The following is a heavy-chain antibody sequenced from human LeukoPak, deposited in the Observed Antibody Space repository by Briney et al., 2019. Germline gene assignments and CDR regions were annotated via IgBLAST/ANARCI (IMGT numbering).Heavy chain of an antibody. J-gene: IGHJ4*02. Sequence: PSETLSLTCTVSGGSISSYYWSWIRQPPGKGLEWIGYIYYSGRTNYNPSLKSRVTISVDTSKKQFSLKLRSVTAADTAVYYCARHSLRIIRFGGVITEGGGGTLATVSS. CDR1: GGSISSYY. CDR3: ARHSLRIIRFGGVITE. CDR2: IYYSGRT. D-gene: IGHD3-16*02. V-gene: IGHV4-59*08.